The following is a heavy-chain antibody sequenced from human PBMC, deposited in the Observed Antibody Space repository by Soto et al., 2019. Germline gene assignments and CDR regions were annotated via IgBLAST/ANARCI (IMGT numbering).Heavy chain of an antibody. CDR2: IHTSGST. J-gene: IGHJ4*02. V-gene: IGHV4-4*07. Sequence: SETLSLTCTASGGSISNYYWGWIRQPACKGPEWIGRIHTSGSTNYNPSLKSRVTLSVDTSKNEFSLNLTSVTAADTAVYYCVREGTKISPQGYITAAGRFDHWGQGAQVTVSS. CDR3: VREGTKISPQGYITAAGRFDH. CDR1: GGSISNYY. D-gene: IGHD6-25*01.